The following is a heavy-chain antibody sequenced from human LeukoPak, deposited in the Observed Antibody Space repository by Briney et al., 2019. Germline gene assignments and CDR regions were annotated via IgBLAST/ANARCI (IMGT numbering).Heavy chain of an antibody. CDR3: ARSPARFLEWLSPNWFDP. CDR2: IYYSGST. Sequence: KSSETLSLTCTVSGGSISSSSYYWGWIRQPPGKGLEWIGSIYYSGSTYYNPSLKSRVTISVDTSKNQFSLKLSSVTAADTAVYYCARSPARFLEWLSPNWFDPWGQGTLATVSS. CDR1: GGSISSSSYY. V-gene: IGHV4-39*01. J-gene: IGHJ5*02. D-gene: IGHD3-3*01.